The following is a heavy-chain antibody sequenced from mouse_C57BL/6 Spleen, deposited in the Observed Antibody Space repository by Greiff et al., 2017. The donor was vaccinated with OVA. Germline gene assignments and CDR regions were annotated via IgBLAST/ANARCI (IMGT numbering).Heavy chain of an antibody. CDR1: GYPFTDYE. CDR2: IDPETGGT. D-gene: IGHD1-1*01. J-gene: IGHJ1*03. CDR3: TRSYYGSSYGYFDV. V-gene: IGHV1-15*01. Sequence: VQLQQSGAELVRPGASVTLSCKASGYPFTDYEMHWVKQTPVHGLEWIGAIDPETGGTAYNQKFKGKAILTADKSSSTAYMEHRSLTSEDSAVYYCTRSYYGSSYGYFDVWGTGTTVTVAS.